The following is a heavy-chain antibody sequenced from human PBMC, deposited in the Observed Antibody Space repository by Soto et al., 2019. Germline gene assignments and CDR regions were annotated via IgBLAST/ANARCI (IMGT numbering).Heavy chain of an antibody. CDR2: IYYSGST. CDR3: ARLKYRASLFDP. V-gene: IGHV4-39*01. D-gene: IGHD2-2*01. CDR1: GGSISSSSYY. J-gene: IGHJ5*02. Sequence: SETLSLTCTVSGGSISSSSYYWGWIRQPPGKGLEWIGSIYYSGSTYYNPSLKSRVTISVDTSKNQFSLKLSSVTAADTAVYYCARLKYRASLFDPWGQGTLVTVSS.